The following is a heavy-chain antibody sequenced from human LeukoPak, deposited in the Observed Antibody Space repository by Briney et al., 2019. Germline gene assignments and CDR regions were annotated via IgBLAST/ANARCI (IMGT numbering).Heavy chain of an antibody. V-gene: IGHV3-7*01. CDR1: GFTFSSYW. CDR2: IKPDGSDK. CDR3: ARDTGIDAFDI. J-gene: IGHJ3*02. D-gene: IGHD6-13*01. Sequence: PGGSLRLSCAASGFTFSSYWMSWVRQAPGKGLEWVAQIKPDGSDKYYVDSVKGRFTISRDNAKNSLYLQMNSLRAEDTAVYYCARDTGIDAFDIWGQGTMVTVSS.